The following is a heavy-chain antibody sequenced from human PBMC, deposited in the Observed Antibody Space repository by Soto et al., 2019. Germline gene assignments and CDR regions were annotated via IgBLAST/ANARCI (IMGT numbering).Heavy chain of an antibody. J-gene: IGHJ4*02. Sequence: GSLRLSCAASEFTFSNYAMSWVRQAQGKGLEWVSAISYGGGTTYYADSVKGRFTISRDNSKNTLYLQMNSLRAEDTAVYYCAKNPAYYYDSTGYHFDYWGQGT. D-gene: IGHD3-22*01. CDR1: EFTFSNYA. CDR2: ISYGGGTT. CDR3: AKNPAYYYDSTGYHFDY. V-gene: IGHV3-23*01.